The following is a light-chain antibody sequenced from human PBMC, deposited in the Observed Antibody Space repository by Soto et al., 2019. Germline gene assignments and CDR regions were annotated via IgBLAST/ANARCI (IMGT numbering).Light chain of an antibody. CDR1: ALPNQY. CDR2: KDT. V-gene: IGLV3-25*03. Sequence: SYELTQPPSMSVSPGQTARITCSGDALPNQYAYWYQQKPGQAPVLVIYKDTERPSGIPERFSGSSSGTTVTLTISGVQAEDEADYYCQSADSSGTYRVFGGGTKLTVL. J-gene: IGLJ3*02. CDR3: QSADSSGTYRV.